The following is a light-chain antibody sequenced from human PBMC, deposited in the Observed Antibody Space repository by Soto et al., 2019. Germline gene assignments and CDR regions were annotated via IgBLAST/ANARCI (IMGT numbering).Light chain of an antibody. Sequence: ETVLTQSPASLSLSPGERATLSCRASQNIGTYLAWYQQKPGQAPRLLIYDASNRATGIPARFSGSGSGTDSTLTNSRIASDDEAVYSCHHRTYWALTSGQGTRLEIK. J-gene: IGKJ5*01. CDR2: DAS. CDR1: QNIGTY. CDR3: HHRTYWALT. V-gene: IGKV3-11*01.